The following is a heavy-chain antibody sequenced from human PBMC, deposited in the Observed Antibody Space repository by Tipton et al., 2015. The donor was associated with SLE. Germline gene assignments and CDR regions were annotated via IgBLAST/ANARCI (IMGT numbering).Heavy chain of an antibody. CDR3: ARGGGTGTTRPFDI. V-gene: IGHV4-61*02. D-gene: IGHD1-7*01. J-gene: IGHJ3*02. CDR2: IYTLGKT. CDR1: GGAISSGGYY. Sequence: LRLSCTVSGGAISSGGYYWSWIRQPPGEGLEWVGRIYTLGKTVYNPPLKSRVTISMDLSNNQFSVNLSSVTASDTAVYYCARGGGTGTTRPFDIWGQGTMVTVSS.